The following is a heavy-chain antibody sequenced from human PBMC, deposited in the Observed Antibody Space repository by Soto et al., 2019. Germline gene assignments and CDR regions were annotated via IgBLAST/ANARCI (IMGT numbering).Heavy chain of an antibody. Sequence: QVQLRESGPGLVKASETLSLTCTVSGESISSYYWSWIRQPAGKGLEWIGRMYGSGSTNYSPSLKSRVTMSVDTSKNQFSLKRSSVTAADTAVYYCARVLLERRHYFGMDVWGQGTTVTVSS. D-gene: IGHD1-1*01. CDR1: GESISSYY. CDR2: MYGSGST. J-gene: IGHJ6*02. CDR3: ARVLLERRHYFGMDV. V-gene: IGHV4-4*07.